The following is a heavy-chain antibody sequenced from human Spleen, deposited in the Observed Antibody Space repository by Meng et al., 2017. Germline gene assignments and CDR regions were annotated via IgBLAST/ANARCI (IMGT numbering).Heavy chain of an antibody. CDR2: FVNYRDT. V-gene: IGHV1-18*01. CDR1: AYAFDSYG. Sequence: QVQLVQSGAEVKKPGASVKVSCKASAYAFDSYGISWVRQAPGQGLEWMGWFVNYRDTYPAPKFQHRVTMTTDTLTNTVFMELRSLTPDDTVVYYCVKGTPGRSYCDYWGQGTLVTVSS. J-gene: IGHJ4*02. CDR3: VKGTPGRSYCDY. D-gene: IGHD3-10*01.